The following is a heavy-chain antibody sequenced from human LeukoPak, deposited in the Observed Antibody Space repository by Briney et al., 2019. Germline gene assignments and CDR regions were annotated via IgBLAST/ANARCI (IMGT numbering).Heavy chain of an antibody. CDR1: GFTFSSYE. Sequence: GGSLRLSCAASGFTFSSYEMNWVRRAPGKGLEGVSYISSSGSTIYYADSVKGRFTISRDNAKNSLYLQMNSLRAEDTAVYYCARGGGYDSSGYVTDFDYWGQGTLVTVSS. CDR2: ISSSGSTI. D-gene: IGHD3-22*01. V-gene: IGHV3-48*03. J-gene: IGHJ4*02. CDR3: ARGGGYDSSGYVTDFDY.